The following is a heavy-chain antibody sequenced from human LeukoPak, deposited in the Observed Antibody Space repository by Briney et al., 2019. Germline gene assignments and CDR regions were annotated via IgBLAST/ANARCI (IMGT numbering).Heavy chain of an antibody. Sequence: PGGSLRLSCAASGFTFSSHWMHWVRQAPGTGLVWVSRITDDATTTYADSVKGRFTISRDNAKNILYLQMNSLRAEDTAVYYCVRDRVGPDYWGQGTLVTVSS. CDR3: VRDRVGPDY. J-gene: IGHJ4*02. D-gene: IGHD1-26*01. CDR1: GFTFSSHW. CDR2: ITDDATT. V-gene: IGHV3-74*03.